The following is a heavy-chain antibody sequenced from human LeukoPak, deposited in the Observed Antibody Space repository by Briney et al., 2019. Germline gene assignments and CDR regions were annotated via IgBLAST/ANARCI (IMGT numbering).Heavy chain of an antibody. CDR1: GFTFSDYY. CDR3: ARYLTYYYGSGSYYSDY. D-gene: IGHD3-10*01. CDR2: ISSSDSTI. Sequence: GGSLRLSCAASGFTFSDYYMGWIRQAPGKGLEWVSYISSSDSTIYYADSVKGRFTISRDNAKNSLYLQMNSLRAEDTAVYYCARYLTYYYGSGSYYSDYWGQGTLVTVSS. V-gene: IGHV3-11*01. J-gene: IGHJ4*02.